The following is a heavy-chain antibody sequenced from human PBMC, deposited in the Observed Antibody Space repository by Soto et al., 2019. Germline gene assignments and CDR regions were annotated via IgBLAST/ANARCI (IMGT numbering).Heavy chain of an antibody. Sequence: QVQLVESGGGVVQPGRSLRLSCAASGFTFSSYGMHWVRQAPGKGLEWVAVIWYDGSNKYYADYVKGRFTISRDNSKKTLYLHVNSLRAEDTAVYYCARDRARMVGTPSAWGQGTLVTVSS. J-gene: IGHJ5*02. D-gene: IGHD1-26*01. CDR3: ARDRARMVGTPSA. CDR2: IWYDGSNK. V-gene: IGHV3-33*01. CDR1: GFTFSSYG.